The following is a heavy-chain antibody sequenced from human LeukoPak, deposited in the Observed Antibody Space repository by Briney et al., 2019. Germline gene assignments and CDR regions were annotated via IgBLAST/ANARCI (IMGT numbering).Heavy chain of an antibody. D-gene: IGHD2-2*02. CDR1: NVSISSGSHY. J-gene: IGHJ4*02. CDR3: ARGYCSSTSCYTNY. CDR2: IYAGGRS. Sequence: SQTLSLTCTVSNVSISSGSHYWNWIRQPAGKGLEWIGRIYAGGRSNYNPSLRSRVTISVDTSKNQFSLKLSSVTAADTAVYYCARGYCSSTSCYTNYWGQGTLVTVSS. V-gene: IGHV4-61*02.